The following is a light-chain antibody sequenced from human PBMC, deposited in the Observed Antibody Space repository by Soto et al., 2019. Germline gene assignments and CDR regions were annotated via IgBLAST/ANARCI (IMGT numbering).Light chain of an antibody. Sequence: EVVMTQSPATLSVSPGEGATLSCRASQSLTNNSFAWYQQKSGRALRLLIDGASTRATGIPDRFSGSGSGTDFTLTISRLEPEDVAVYYCQQYEAVVTFGQGTKVDIK. CDR2: GAS. J-gene: IGKJ1*01. V-gene: IGKV3-20*01. CDR3: QQYEAVVT. CDR1: QSLTNNS.